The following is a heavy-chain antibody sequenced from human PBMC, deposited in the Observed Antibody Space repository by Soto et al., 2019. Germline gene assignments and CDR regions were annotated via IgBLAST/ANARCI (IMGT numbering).Heavy chain of an antibody. CDR2: ISGRGGST. CDR3: ANSERFSGWPVGLAY. Sequence: SVTLSCAASVFTVSRYALSSLRQAPGKGLEWVSAISGRGGSTYYADSVKVRFTISRDNSNNTLYLQMNSLRAEDTSVYYCANSERFSGWPVGLAYSAKRPLVTVYS. D-gene: IGHD6-19*01. V-gene: IGHV3-23*01. CDR1: VFTVSRYA. J-gene: IGHJ4*02.